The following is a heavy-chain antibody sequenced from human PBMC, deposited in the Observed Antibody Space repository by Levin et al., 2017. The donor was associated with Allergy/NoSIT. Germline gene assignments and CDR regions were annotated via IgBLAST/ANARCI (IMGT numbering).Heavy chain of an antibody. CDR2: IWYDGSNK. CDR1: GFTFSSYG. Sequence: GESLKISCAASGFTFSSYGMHWVRQAPGKGLEWVAVIWYDGSNKYYADSVKGRFTISRDNSKNTLYLQMNSLRAEDTAVYYCARDQGIAAPDGMDVWGQGTTVTVSS. D-gene: IGHD6-13*01. J-gene: IGHJ6*02. V-gene: IGHV3-33*01. CDR3: ARDQGIAAPDGMDV.